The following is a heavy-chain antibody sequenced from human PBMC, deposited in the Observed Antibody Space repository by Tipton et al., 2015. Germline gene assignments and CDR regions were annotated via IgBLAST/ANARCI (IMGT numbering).Heavy chain of an antibody. CDR3: AREGKECGGGSCISFDY. D-gene: IGHD2-15*01. CDR1: GGSISSYY. Sequence: TLSLTCTVSGGSISSYYWSWIRQPPGKGLEWIGYIYYRGSTNYSPSLKSRATISLERSKNQFSLNLTSVTAADTAVYFCAREGKECGGGSCISFDYWGQGTRVTVSS. V-gene: IGHV4-59*01. CDR2: IYYRGST. J-gene: IGHJ4*02.